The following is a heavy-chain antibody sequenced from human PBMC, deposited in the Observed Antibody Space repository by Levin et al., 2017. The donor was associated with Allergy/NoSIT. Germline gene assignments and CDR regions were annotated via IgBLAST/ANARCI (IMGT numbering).Heavy chain of an antibody. V-gene: IGHV3-49*03. CDR3: TRDIAARHWFDP. CDR2: LRSIRHGGTS. CDR1: GFTFGDYA. J-gene: IGHJ5*02. D-gene: IGHD6-6*01. Sequence: PGGSLRLSCTASGFTFGDYAMSWFRQAPGKGLEWVAFLRSIRHGGTSEYAASVKGRFIISRDDPKSIAYLQMNSLKIEDTAMYYCTRDIAARHWFDPWGQGTQVTVSS.